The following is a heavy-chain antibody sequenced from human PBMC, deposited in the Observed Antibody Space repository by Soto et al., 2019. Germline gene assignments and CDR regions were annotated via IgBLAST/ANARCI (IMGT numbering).Heavy chain of an antibody. Sequence: QVQLVESGGGVVQPGRSLRLSCAASGFTFSSSGMHWVRQAPGKGLEWVALIWYDGSEKYYADSVKGRFTISRDNSKNTLYLQMNSLRAEDTAVYYCARGPHSGGFDYWGQGTLVTVSS. CDR3: ARGPHSGGFDY. D-gene: IGHD3-10*01. V-gene: IGHV3-33*01. J-gene: IGHJ4*02. CDR1: GFTFSSSG. CDR2: IWYDGSEK.